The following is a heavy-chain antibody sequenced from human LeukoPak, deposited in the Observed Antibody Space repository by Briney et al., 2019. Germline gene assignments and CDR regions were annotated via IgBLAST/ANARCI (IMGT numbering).Heavy chain of an antibody. CDR3: ARGTLGSYRYHNYFDY. CDR2: INHSGST. CDR1: GGSFSGYY. D-gene: IGHD3-16*02. Sequence: PSETLSLTCAVYGGSFSGYYWSWIRQPPGKGLEWIGEINHSGSTNYNPSLKSRVTISVDTSKNQFSLKLSSVTAADTAVYYCARGTLGSYRYHNYFDYWGQGTLVTVSS. J-gene: IGHJ4*02. V-gene: IGHV4-34*01.